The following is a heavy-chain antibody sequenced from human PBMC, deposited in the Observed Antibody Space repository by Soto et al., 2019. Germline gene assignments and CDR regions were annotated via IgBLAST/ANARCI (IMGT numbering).Heavy chain of an antibody. CDR3: ARGGPAAGFDL. J-gene: IGHJ5*02. Sequence: GPSVKVSCKASGYTFITNDINWVRQASGQGLEWMGWMKPSTGDSGSDPDFQGRITMTRDTATSTAYMELSSLKFEDTAVYYCARGGPAAGFDLWGQGSLVTVSS. CDR2: MKPSTGDS. CDR1: GYTFITND. D-gene: IGHD6-13*01. V-gene: IGHV1-8*01.